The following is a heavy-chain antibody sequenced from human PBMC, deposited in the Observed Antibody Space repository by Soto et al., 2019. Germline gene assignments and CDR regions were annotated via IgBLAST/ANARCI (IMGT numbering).Heavy chain of an antibody. D-gene: IGHD6-13*01. Sequence: ASETLSLTCAVYGGSFSGYYWSWIRQPPGKGLEWIGEINHSGSTNYNPSLKSRVTISVDTSKNQFSLKLSSVTAADTAVYYCARAGYSSSWYGMDVWGQGTTVTVSS. J-gene: IGHJ6*02. CDR2: INHSGST. CDR3: ARAGYSSSWYGMDV. CDR1: GGSFSGYY. V-gene: IGHV4-34*01.